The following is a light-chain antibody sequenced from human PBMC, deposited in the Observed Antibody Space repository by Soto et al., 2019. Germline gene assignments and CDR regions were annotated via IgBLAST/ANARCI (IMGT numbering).Light chain of an antibody. CDR2: DAS. V-gene: IGKV3-20*01. Sequence: IALTQSSDTLRVAPECGARLSSYPSQSVRSYLAWYQHKPGEAPRLLIYDASSRATGIPDRFSGSGSGTDFTLTISRLEPEDFAVYYCQQYGSSLTWTFGQGPKVDI. J-gene: IGKJ1*01. CDR1: QSVRSY. CDR3: QQYGSSLTWT.